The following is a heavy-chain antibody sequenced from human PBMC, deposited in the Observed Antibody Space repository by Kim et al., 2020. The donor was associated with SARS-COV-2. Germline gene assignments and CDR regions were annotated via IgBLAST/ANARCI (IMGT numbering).Heavy chain of an antibody. Sequence: GGSLRLSCAASGFTFSSYAMSWVRQAPGKGLEWVSAISGSGGSTYYADSVKGRFTISRDNSKNTLYPQMNSLRAEDTAVYYCAKDRAYYYDSSGYYGDAFDIWGQGTMVTVSS. CDR2: ISGSGGST. J-gene: IGHJ3*02. CDR3: AKDRAYYYDSSGYYGDAFDI. D-gene: IGHD3-22*01. CDR1: GFTFSSYA. V-gene: IGHV3-23*01.